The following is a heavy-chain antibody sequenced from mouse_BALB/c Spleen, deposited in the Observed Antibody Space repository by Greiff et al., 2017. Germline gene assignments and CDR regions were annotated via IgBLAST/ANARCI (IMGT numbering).Heavy chain of an antibody. Sequence: EVMLVESGGGLVKLGGSLKLSCAASGFTFSSYYMSWVRQTPEKRLELVAAINSNGGSTYYPDTVKGRFTISRDNAKNTLYLQMSSLKSEDTALYYCARHDRGYGSKDYAMDYWGQGTSVTVSS. CDR2: INSNGGST. V-gene: IGHV5-6-2*01. J-gene: IGHJ4*01. D-gene: IGHD1-1*01. CDR3: ARHDRGYGSKDYAMDY. CDR1: GFTFSSYY.